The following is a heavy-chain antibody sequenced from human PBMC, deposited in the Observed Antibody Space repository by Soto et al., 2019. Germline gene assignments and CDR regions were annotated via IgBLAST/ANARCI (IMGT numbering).Heavy chain of an antibody. D-gene: IGHD3-22*01. CDR3: AKDYPTYYYYDSSGYYPTGYYYGMDV. J-gene: IGHJ6*02. V-gene: IGHV3-23*01. CDR1: GFTFSSYA. Sequence: PGGSLRLSCAASGFTFSSYAMSWVRQAPGKGLEWVSAISGSGGSTYYADSVKGRFTISRDNSKNTLYLQMNSLRAEDTAVYYCAKDYPTYYYYDSSGYYPTGYYYGMDVWGQGTTVTVSS. CDR2: ISGSGGST.